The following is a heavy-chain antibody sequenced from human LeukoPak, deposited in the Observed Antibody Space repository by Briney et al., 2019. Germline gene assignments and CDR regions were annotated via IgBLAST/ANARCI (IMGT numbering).Heavy chain of an antibody. CDR2: IIPIFGTA. V-gene: IGHV1-69*13. CDR3: ASCTSCYRGMEYYYYYMDV. J-gene: IGHJ6*03. D-gene: IGHD2-2*01. Sequence: SVKVSCKASGYTFTSYDINWVRQATGQGLEWMGGIIPIFGTANYAQKFQGRVTITADESTSTAYMELSSLRSEDTAVYYCASCTSCYRGMEYYYYYMDVWGKGTTVTVSS. CDR1: GYTFTSYD.